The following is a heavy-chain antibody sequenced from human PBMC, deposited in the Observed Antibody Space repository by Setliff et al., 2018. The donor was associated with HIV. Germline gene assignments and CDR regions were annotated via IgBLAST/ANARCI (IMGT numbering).Heavy chain of an antibody. CDR1: GYTFTGYY. V-gene: IGHV1-46*01. Sequence: GASVKVSCKASGYTFTGYYMHWVRQAPGQGLEWMGWINPSGGSTSYAQKFQGRVTMTRDTSTSTVYMELSSLRSEDTAVYYCARDPLPEGSSTIPVELFDYWGQGTLVTVSS. CDR2: INPSGGST. J-gene: IGHJ4*02. D-gene: IGHD2-2*01. CDR3: ARDPLPEGSSTIPVELFDY.